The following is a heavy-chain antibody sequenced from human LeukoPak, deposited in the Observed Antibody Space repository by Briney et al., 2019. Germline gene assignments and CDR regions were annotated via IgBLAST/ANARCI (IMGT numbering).Heavy chain of an antibody. CDR3: ASLRPIPSTAAGTSGWFDP. Sequence: ASVKVSCKASGYTFTGYYMHWVRQAPGQGLEWMGWINPNSGGTNYAQKFQGRVTMTRDTSISTAYMELSRLRSDDTAVYYCASLRPIPSTAAGTSGWFDPWGQGTLVTVSS. J-gene: IGHJ5*02. D-gene: IGHD6-13*01. V-gene: IGHV1-2*02. CDR2: INPNSGGT. CDR1: GYTFTGYY.